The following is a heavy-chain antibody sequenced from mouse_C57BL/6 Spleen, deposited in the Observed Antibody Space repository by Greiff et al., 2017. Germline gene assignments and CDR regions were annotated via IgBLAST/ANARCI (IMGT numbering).Heavy chain of an antibody. CDR2: IYPGGGYT. J-gene: IGHJ3*01. Sequence: VQLQQSGAELVRPGTSVKMSCKASGYTFTNYWIGWAKQRPGHGLEWIGDIYPGGGYTNYNEKFKGKATLTADKSSSTAYMQFSSLTSEDSAIYYCARSGAGTSFAYWGQGTLVTVSA. D-gene: IGHD3-3*01. CDR3: ARSGAGTSFAY. CDR1: GYTFTNYW. V-gene: IGHV1-63*01.